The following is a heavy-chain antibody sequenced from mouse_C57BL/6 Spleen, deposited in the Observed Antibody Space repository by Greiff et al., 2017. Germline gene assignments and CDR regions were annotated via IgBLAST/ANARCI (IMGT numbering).Heavy chain of an antibody. J-gene: IGHJ4*01. V-gene: IGHV1-26*01. Sequence: VQLQQSGPELVKPGASVKISCKASGYTFTDYYMNWVKQSHGKSLEWIGDINPNNGGTSYNQKFKGKATLTVDKSSSTAYMELRSLTSEDSAVYYCARVGPSMDYWGQGTSVTVSS. CDR1: GYTFTDYY. D-gene: IGHD4-1*01. CDR3: ARVGPSMDY. CDR2: INPNNGGT.